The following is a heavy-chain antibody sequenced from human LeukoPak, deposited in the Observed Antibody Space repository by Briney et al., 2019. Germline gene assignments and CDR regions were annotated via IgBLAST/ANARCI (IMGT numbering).Heavy chain of an antibody. CDR3: VRDGGSGGDY. CDR1: GYTFSSYG. J-gene: IGHJ4*02. Sequence: PGGSLRLSCAASGYTFSSYGMHWVRQAPGKGLEWVAVIWYDESKKYYADSVKGRFTISRDTSKNTLYLQMNSLRAEDTAVYYCVRDGGSGGDYWGQGTLVTVSS. CDR2: IWYDESKK. D-gene: IGHD3-10*01. V-gene: IGHV3-33*01.